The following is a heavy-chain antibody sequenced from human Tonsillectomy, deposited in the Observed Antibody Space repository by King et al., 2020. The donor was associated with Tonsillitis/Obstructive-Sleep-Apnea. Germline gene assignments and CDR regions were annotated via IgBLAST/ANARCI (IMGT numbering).Heavy chain of an antibody. Sequence: QVQLVESGGGVVQPGRSLRLSCAASGFTFSTYDMHWVRQAPGKGLEWVAVISYDGSNKYYADSVKGRFTISRDNSKNTLYLQMNSLRGEDTAVYYCAKDIGFWSGPDYYGMDVWGQGTTVTVSS. CDR1: GFTFSTYD. V-gene: IGHV3-30*18. CDR2: ISYDGSNK. J-gene: IGHJ6*02. CDR3: AKDIGFWSGPDYYGMDV. D-gene: IGHD3-3*01.